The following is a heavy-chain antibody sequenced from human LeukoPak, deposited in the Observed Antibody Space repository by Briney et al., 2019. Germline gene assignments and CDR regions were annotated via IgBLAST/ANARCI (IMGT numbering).Heavy chain of an antibody. J-gene: IGHJ4*02. Sequence: SETLSLTCAVYGGSFSGYYWSWIRQPPGKGLEWIGEINHSGSTNYNPSLKSRVTISVDTSKNQFSLKLSSVTAADTAVCYCARAMGAVVPAAIGYWGQGTLVTVSS. V-gene: IGHV4-34*01. CDR1: GGSFSGYY. CDR3: ARAMGAVVPAAIGY. CDR2: INHSGST. D-gene: IGHD2-2*02.